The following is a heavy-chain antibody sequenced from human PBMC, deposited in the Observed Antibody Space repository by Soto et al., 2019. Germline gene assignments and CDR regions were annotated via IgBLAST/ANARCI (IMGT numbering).Heavy chain of an antibody. CDR3: ARDVARGLSIAAAGTGTYYGMDV. CDR1: GYTFTSYG. Sequence: ASVKVSCKASGYTFTSYGISWVRQATGQGLEWMGWISAYNGNTNYAQKLQGRGTMNTDTSTSTAYMELRSLRSDDTAVYYCARDVARGLSIAAAGTGTYYGMDVWGQGTTVTVSS. CDR2: ISAYNGNT. J-gene: IGHJ6*02. D-gene: IGHD6-13*01. V-gene: IGHV1-18*04.